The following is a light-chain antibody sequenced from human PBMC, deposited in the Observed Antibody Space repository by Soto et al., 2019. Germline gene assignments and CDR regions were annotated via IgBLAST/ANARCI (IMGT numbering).Light chain of an antibody. CDR2: DAS. Sequence: EKVMTQSPATLSVSPGERATLSCRASQSVSSSYFAWYQQKPGQAPRLLIYDASNRATGIPARFSGSGSGTDFTLTISSLEPEDFAVYYCQQRSNWPPITFGQGTRLENK. CDR1: QSVSSSY. CDR3: QQRSNWPPIT. J-gene: IGKJ5*01. V-gene: IGKV3D-20*02.